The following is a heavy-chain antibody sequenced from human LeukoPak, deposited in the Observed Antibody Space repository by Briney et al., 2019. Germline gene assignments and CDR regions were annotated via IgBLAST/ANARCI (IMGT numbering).Heavy chain of an antibody. D-gene: IGHD2-21*02. CDR3: ARLAYCGGDCYSFGY. V-gene: IGHV5-51*03. Sequence: PGESLNISCKGSGYSFTSYWIGWVRQMPGKGLEWMGIIYPGDSDTRYSPSFQGQVTISADKSISTAYLQWSSLKASDTAMYYCARLAYCGGDCYSFGYWGQGTLVTVSS. CDR2: IYPGDSDT. J-gene: IGHJ4*02. CDR1: GYSFTSYW.